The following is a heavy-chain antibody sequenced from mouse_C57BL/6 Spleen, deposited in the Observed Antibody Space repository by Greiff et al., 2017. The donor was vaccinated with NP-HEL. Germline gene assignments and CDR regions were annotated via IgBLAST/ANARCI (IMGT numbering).Heavy chain of an antibody. J-gene: IGHJ2*01. V-gene: IGHV5-6*01. D-gene: IGHD2-2*01. CDR1: GFTFSSSG. Sequence: EVHLVESGGDLVKPGGSLKLSCAASGFTFSSSGMSWVRQTPDKRLEWVATISSGGSYTYYPDSVKGRFTISRDNAKNTLYLQMSSLKSEDTAMYYCARHGEMVRDFDYWGQGTTLTVSS. CDR3: ARHGEMVRDFDY. CDR2: ISSGGSYT.